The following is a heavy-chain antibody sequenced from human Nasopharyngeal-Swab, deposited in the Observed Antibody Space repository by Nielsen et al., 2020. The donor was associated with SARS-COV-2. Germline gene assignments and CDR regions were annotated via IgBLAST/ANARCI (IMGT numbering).Heavy chain of an antibody. D-gene: IGHD6-19*01. J-gene: IGHJ4*02. Sequence: GESLKISCAASGFTFSTYWMSWVRQAPGKGLEWVANIKQDESEKSYVESVRGRFTISRDNAKNSLYLQVNSLRAEDTAVYYCARHSGWSFDYWGQGTLVTVSS. CDR3: ARHSGWSFDY. V-gene: IGHV3-7*01. CDR2: IKQDESEK. CDR1: GFTFSTYW.